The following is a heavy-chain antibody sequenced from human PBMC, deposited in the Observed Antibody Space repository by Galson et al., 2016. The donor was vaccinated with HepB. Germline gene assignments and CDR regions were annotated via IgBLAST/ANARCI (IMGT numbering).Heavy chain of an antibody. D-gene: IGHD3-3*01. CDR1: GFTFNTYA. J-gene: IGHJ4*02. Sequence: SLRLSCAASGFTFNTYAMSWVRQFPGKGLEWVSGISGSGVGKHYADSVKGRFTISRDNSKNTLYLQMNSLRAEDTAVYYCARDGYDFWSGYYPDYWGQGTLVTVSS. CDR2: ISGSGVGK. V-gene: IGHV3-23*01. CDR3: ARDGYDFWSGYYPDY.